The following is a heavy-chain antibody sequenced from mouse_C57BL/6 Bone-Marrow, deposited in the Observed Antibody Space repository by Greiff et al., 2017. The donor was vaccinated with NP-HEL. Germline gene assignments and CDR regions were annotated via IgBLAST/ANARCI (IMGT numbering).Heavy chain of an antibody. CDR2: ISNLAYSI. CDR3: ARRDGLHGAMDY. D-gene: IGHD2-3*01. CDR1: GFTFSDYG. V-gene: IGHV5-15*01. J-gene: IGHJ4*01. Sequence: EVNVVESGGGLVQPGGSLKLSCAASGFTFSDYGMAWVRQAPRKGPEGVAFISNLAYSIYYADTVTGRFTISSENAKNTLYLDMSSLRLEDTAMYYCARRDGLHGAMDYWGQGTSVTVSS.